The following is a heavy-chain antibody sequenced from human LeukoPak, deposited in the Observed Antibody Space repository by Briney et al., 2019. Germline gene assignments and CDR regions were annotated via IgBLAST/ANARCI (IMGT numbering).Heavy chain of an antibody. CDR2: IMPFLDVA. D-gene: IGHD2-2*01. CDR1: GYTFTGYY. V-gene: IGHV1-69*04. Sequence: SVKISCKASGYTFTGYYMHWVRQAPGQGLEWMGRIMPFLDVANYAPKFQGRVTLTADKSTSTAYMELSRLRSDDTAVYYCARVRDELLWGAFDIWGQGTMVTVSS. J-gene: IGHJ3*02. CDR3: ARVRDELLWGAFDI.